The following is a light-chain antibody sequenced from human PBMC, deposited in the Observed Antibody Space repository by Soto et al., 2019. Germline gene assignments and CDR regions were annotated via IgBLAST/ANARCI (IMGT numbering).Light chain of an antibody. V-gene: IGLV1-44*01. Sequence: QSVLTQPPSTSGTPGRRVTISCSGGSSNIGTYTVSWYQQFPETAPKLLIYGSNQRPSGVPDRFSGSKSGTSASLSIGGLQSEDEADYYCAAWDDSLNGPTFGGGTKLTVL. J-gene: IGLJ2*01. CDR1: SSNIGTYT. CDR3: AAWDDSLNGPT. CDR2: GSN.